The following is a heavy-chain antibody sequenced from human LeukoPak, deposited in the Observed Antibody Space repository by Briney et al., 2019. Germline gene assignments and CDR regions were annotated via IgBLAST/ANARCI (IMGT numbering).Heavy chain of an antibody. CDR2: IYYSGST. CDR3: ARGGRSYFEEDY. Sequence: SETLSLTCTVSGGSISSYYWSWIRQPPGKGLEWIGYIYYSGSTNYNPSLKSRVTISVDTSKNQFSLKLSSVTAADTAVYYCARGGRSYFEEDYWGQGTLVTVSS. CDR1: GGSISSYY. J-gene: IGHJ4*02. V-gene: IGHV4-59*01. D-gene: IGHD1-26*01.